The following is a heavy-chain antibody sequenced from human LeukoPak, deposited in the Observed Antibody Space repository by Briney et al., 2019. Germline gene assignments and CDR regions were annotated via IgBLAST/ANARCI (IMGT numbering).Heavy chain of an antibody. Sequence: GASVKVSCKASGYPFTGYNMHWVRQAPGQGLEWMGGIIPIFGTANYAQKFQGRVTITADESTSTAYMELSSLRSEDTAVYYCARQRPQTFDYWGQGTLVTVSS. CDR2: IIPIFGTA. CDR1: GYPFTGYN. V-gene: IGHV1-69*13. CDR3: ARQRPQTFDY. J-gene: IGHJ4*02.